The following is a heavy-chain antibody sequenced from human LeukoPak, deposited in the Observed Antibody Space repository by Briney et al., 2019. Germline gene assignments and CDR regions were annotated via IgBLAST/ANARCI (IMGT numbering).Heavy chain of an antibody. J-gene: IGHJ4*02. CDR3: ARTLSAAGVDY. V-gene: IGHV1-8*01. CDR1: GYTFTSYD. CDR2: MNPNSGNT. D-gene: IGHD6-13*01. Sequence: ASVKVSCKASGYTFTSYDINWVRQATGQGLEWMGWMNPNSGNTGYAQKFQGRVTMTRDTSTSTVYMELSSLRSEDTAVYYCARTLSAAGVDYWGQGTLVTVSS.